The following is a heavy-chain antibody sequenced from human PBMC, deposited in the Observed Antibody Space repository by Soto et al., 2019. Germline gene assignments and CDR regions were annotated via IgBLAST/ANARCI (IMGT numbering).Heavy chain of an antibody. J-gene: IGHJ4*02. CDR3: ARCIAAAGPIDY. Sequence: QVQLQESGPGLVKPSGTLSLTCAISGGSISSSNWWSWVRQPPGKGLEWIGEIYHSGSTNYNPSLKRRVTISVAKSKTQFSLKLSSVTAAATAVYYCARCIAAAGPIDYWGQGTLVTVSS. V-gene: IGHV4-4*02. D-gene: IGHD6-13*01. CDR1: GGSISSSNW. CDR2: IYHSGST.